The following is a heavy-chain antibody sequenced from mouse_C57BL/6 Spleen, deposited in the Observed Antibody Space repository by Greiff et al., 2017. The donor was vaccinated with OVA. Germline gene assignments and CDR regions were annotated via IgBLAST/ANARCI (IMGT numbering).Heavy chain of an antibody. Sequence: VMLVESGPGLVQPSQSLSIPCTVSGFSLTSYGVHWVRQSPGTGLEWLGVIWSGGSTDYNAAFISRLSISKDNSKSQVFFNMNSLQADDTAICYCARRSDYCSLDYWGQGTSVTVSS. CDR3: ARRSDYCSLDY. CDR1: GFSLTSYG. V-gene: IGHV2-2*01. J-gene: IGHJ4*01. CDR2: IWSGGST. D-gene: IGHD1-1*01.